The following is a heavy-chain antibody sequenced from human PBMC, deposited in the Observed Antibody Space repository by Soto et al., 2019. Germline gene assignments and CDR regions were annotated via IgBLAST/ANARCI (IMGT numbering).Heavy chain of an antibody. D-gene: IGHD5-12*01. J-gene: IGHJ3*01. Sequence: EVQLVESGGGLVQPGRSLRLSCAASGFIFEDYAMPWVRQPPGKGLEWVSGIGWNSGTIAYADSVKGRFTISRDNAQNSLYLQMNSLRAEDTALYYCANERDIRGRDDAFDVWGQGTMVTVSS. CDR3: ANERDIRGRDDAFDV. CDR2: IGWNSGTI. V-gene: IGHV3-9*01. CDR1: GFIFEDYA.